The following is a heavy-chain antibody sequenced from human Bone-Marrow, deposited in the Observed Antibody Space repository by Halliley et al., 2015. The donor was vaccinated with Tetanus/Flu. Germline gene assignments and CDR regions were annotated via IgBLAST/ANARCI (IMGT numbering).Heavy chain of an antibody. CDR1: GFTFSEYA. J-gene: IGHJ6*02. V-gene: IGHV3-23*01. CDR2: ISGGGIST. D-gene: IGHD4-17*01. Sequence: SLRLSCAASGFTFSEYAMNWVRQTPGKGLEWVSLISGGGISTYYADSVKGRFTISRDNSKNTVYLQMNSLRGDDTGIYYCAKDHVSTGFTGYDLDVWGRGTPVTVSS. CDR3: AKDHVSTGFTGYDLDV.